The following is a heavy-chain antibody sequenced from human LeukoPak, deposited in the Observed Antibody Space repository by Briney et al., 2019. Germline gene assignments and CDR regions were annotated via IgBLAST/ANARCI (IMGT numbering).Heavy chain of an antibody. V-gene: IGHV3-9*01. CDR3: ARDCSGGSCYKYYYYYGMDV. CDR2: ISWNSGSI. Sequence: PGGSLRLSCAASGFTFDDYAMHWVRQAPGKGLEWVSVISWNSGSIGYADSVKGRFTISRDNAKNSLYLQMNSLRAEDTAVYYCARDCSGGSCYKYYYYYGMDVWGQGTTVTVSS. D-gene: IGHD2-15*01. CDR1: GFTFDDYA. J-gene: IGHJ6*02.